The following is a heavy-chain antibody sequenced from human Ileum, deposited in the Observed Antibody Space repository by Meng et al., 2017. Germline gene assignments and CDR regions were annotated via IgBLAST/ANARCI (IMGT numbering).Heavy chain of an antibody. Sequence: SETLSLTCTVSGGSISSYYWSWIRQPPGKGLEWIGYIYYSGSTNYNPSLKSRVTISVDTSKNQFSLKLSSVTAADTAVYYCARFQTLAVAFDYWGQGTRVTVYS. CDR3: ARFQTLAVAFDY. V-gene: IGHV4-59*01. CDR2: IYYSGST. D-gene: IGHD6-13*01. CDR1: GGSISSYY. J-gene: IGHJ4*02.